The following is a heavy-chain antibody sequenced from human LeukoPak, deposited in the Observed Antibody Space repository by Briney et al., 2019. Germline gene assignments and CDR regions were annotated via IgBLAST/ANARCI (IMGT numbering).Heavy chain of an antibody. D-gene: IGHD1-1*01. Sequence: ASVKVSCKPSGYTFTSYGISWVRQAPGQGLEWMGWISAYNGNTNYAQKLQGRVTMTTDTSTSTAYMELRSLRSDDTAVYYCARNWNPPRYNWFDPWGQGTLVTVSS. CDR1: GYTFTSYG. J-gene: IGHJ5*02. V-gene: IGHV1-18*01. CDR3: ARNWNPPRYNWFDP. CDR2: ISAYNGNT.